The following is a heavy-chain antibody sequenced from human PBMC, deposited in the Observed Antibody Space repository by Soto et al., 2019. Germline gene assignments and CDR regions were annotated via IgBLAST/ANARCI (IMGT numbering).Heavy chain of an antibody. Sequence: SVKVSCKASGGTFSSYAISWVRQAPGQGLEWMGGIIPIFGTANYAQKFQGRVTITADESTSTAYMELSSLRSEDTAVYYCARSYYYGSGSYYGGFYYYYGMDVWGQGTTVTVSS. J-gene: IGHJ6*02. D-gene: IGHD3-10*01. V-gene: IGHV1-69*13. CDR2: IIPIFGTA. CDR3: ARSYYYGSGSYYGGFYYYYGMDV. CDR1: GGTFSSYA.